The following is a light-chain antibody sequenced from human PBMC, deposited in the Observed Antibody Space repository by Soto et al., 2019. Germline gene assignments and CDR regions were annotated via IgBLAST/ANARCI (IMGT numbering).Light chain of an antibody. J-gene: IGLJ1*01. V-gene: IGLV2-23*02. Sequence: QSALTQPASVSGSPGQSITISCTGTSSDVGSYNLVSWYQQYPGKAPKVMIYEVSKRPSGVPNRFSGSKSGNTASLTISGLQAEDEADYYCCSYAGSSTYVFGTGTKATVL. CDR3: CSYAGSSTYV. CDR2: EVS. CDR1: SSDVGSYNL.